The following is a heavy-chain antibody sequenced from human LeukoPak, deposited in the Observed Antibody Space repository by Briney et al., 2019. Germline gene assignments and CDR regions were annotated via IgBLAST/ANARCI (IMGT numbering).Heavy chain of an antibody. CDR3: AGQYDSSGYYWF. J-gene: IGHJ4*02. Sequence: PSETLSLTCIVSGYYIRSGYYWGWIRQPSGKGLEWIGSIYHSGSTYYNPSLKSRVTISVDTSKNQFSLKLSSVTAADTAVYYCAGQYDSSGYYWFWGQGTLVTVSS. V-gene: IGHV4-38-2*02. CDR2: IYHSGST. D-gene: IGHD3-22*01. CDR1: GYYIRSGYY.